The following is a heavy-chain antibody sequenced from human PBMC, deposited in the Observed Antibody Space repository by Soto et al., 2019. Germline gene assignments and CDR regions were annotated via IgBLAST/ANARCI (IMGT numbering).Heavy chain of an antibody. J-gene: IGHJ4*02. V-gene: IGHV3-23*01. CDR1: GLTFSSYA. CDR2: ISGGGSTT. CDR3: AKGEYCGGSSCYSLFDT. D-gene: IGHD2-2*02. Sequence: EVLLLESGGGLVQPGGSLRLSCAASGLTFSSYAMGWLRQAPGKGLEWVSAISGGGSTTNYADSVKGRFTISRDNSKNTLYLQMSSLRAEDTAVYYCAKGEYCGGSSCYSLFDTWGQGTLVTVSS.